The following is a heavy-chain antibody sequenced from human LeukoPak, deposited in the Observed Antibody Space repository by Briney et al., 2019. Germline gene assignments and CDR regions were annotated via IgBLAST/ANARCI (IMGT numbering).Heavy chain of an antibody. D-gene: IGHD3-22*01. Sequence: GGSLRLSCAASGFIFNNYGLIWVRQAPGKGLEWVSAISNDGGGTNYADFVKGRFTISRDNSKNTLFLQMNSLRAEDTALYYCAKGSSGYLVDLWGQGTLVTVSS. V-gene: IGHV3-23*01. CDR2: ISNDGGGT. CDR1: GFIFNNYG. J-gene: IGHJ5*02. CDR3: AKGSSGYLVDL.